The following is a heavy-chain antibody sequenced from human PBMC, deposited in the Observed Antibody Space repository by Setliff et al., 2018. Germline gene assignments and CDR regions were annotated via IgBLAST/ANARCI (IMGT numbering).Heavy chain of an antibody. J-gene: IGHJ4*02. D-gene: IGHD2-15*01. CDR3: ARTCSGSGCYAGLES. V-gene: IGHV3-33*08. Sequence: GESLKISCAASGFTFSTYRMHWVRQAPGKGLEWVAVIWDDGVKKYHADSVKGRFTISRDNSKNTLYLQMNSLRPEDTTVYYCARTCSGSGCYAGLESWGQGTPVTVSS. CDR1: GFTFSTYR. CDR2: IWDDGVKK.